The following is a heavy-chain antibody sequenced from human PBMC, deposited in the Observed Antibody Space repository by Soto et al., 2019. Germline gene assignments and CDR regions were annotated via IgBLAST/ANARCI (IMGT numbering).Heavy chain of an antibody. CDR2: IIPIFGTA. V-gene: IGHV1-69*13. CDR1: GGTFSSYA. D-gene: IGHD4-17*01. Sequence: WASVKVSCKASGGTFSSYAISWVRQAPGQGLEWMGGIIPIFGTANYAQKFQGRVTITADESTSTAYMELSSLRSEDTAVYYCAREGAYGDYSYYYYYGMDVWGQGTTVTVSS. J-gene: IGHJ6*02. CDR3: AREGAYGDYSYYYYYGMDV.